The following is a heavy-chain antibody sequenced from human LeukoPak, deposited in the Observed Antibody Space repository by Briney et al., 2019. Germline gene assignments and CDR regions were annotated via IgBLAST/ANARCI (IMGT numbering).Heavy chain of an antibody. V-gene: IGHV3-33*01. CDR2: IWYDGSNK. D-gene: IGHD2-2*01. CDR1: GFTFSSYG. CDR3: ARDAGVVPAAMRENWFDP. Sequence: GGSLRLSCAASGFTFSSYGMHWVRQAPGKGLEWVAVIWYDGSNKYYADSVKGRFTISRDNSKNTLYLQMNSLRAEDTAVYYCARDAGVVPAAMRENWFDPWGQGTLVTVSS. J-gene: IGHJ5*02.